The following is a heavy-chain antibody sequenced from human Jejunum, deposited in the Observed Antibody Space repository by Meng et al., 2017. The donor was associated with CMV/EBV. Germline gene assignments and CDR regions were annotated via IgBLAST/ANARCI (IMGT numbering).Heavy chain of an antibody. V-gene: IGHV1-18*01. CDR1: NYG. D-gene: IGHD6-6*01. Sequence: NYGISWVRQAPGQGLEWMAWISPYNGDTKYAQKLQGRVTVTTDTSTSTAYMELTSLRSDDTAVYYCVGIDYSSSSTARLEYYFDYWGQGTLVTVSS. CDR3: VGIDYSSSSTARLEYYFDY. CDR2: ISPYNGDT. J-gene: IGHJ4*02.